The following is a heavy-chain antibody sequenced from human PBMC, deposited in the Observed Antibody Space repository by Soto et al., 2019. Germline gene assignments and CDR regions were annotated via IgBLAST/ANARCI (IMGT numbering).Heavy chain of an antibody. CDR3: ARDYYASSGYYSSYNWSDP. J-gene: IGHJ5*02. CDR1: GGSISSGGYY. Sequence: SETLSLTCTVSGGSISSGGYYWSWIRQHPGKGLEWIGYIYYSGSPYYNPSLKSRVTVSVDTSKNQFSLKLSSVTAADTAGYYCARDYYASSGYYSSYNWSDPRGQGTLVTVSS. V-gene: IGHV4-31*03. D-gene: IGHD3-22*01. CDR2: IYYSGSP.